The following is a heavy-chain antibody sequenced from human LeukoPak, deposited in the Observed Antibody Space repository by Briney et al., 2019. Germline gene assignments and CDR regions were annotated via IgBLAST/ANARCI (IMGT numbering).Heavy chain of an antibody. CDR1: GFSLSNFD. J-gene: IGHJ4*02. CDR2: ISGNGGST. Sequence: GGSLRLSCAASGFSLSNFDMSWVRQAPGKGLEWVSAISGNGGSTYYADSVKGRFTISRDNSKNTLYLQMNSLRAEDTAVYYCAKEGQLSSFDYWGQGTLVTVSS. D-gene: IGHD5-18*01. CDR3: AKEGQLSSFDY. V-gene: IGHV3-23*01.